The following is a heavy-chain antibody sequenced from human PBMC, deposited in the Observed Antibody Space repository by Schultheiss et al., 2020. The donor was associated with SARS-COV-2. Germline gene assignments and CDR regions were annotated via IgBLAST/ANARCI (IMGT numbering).Heavy chain of an antibody. CDR1: GFTFDDYA. J-gene: IGHJ4*02. V-gene: IGHV3-13*01. CDR3: ARDETLDY. Sequence: GESLKISCAASGFTFDDYAMHWVRQAPGKGLEWVSRIGTGGDRCYPGSVKGRFTISRDNSKNTLYLQMNSLRAEDTAVYSCARDETLDYWGQGTLVTVSS. CDR2: IGTGGDR.